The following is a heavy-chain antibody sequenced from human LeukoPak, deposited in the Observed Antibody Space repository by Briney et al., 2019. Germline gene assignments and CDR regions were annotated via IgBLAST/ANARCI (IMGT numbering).Heavy chain of an antibody. CDR2: IRSKAYGGTT. CDR3: TRDRVGATFDY. Sequence: GGSLRLSCTASGFAFGDYAMSWFRQAPGKGLEWVGFIRSKAYGGTTEYAASVKGRFTISRDDSKSIAYLQMNSLKTEDTAVYYCTRDRVGATFDYWGQEPWSPSPQ. V-gene: IGHV3-49*03. CDR1: GFAFGDYA. J-gene: IGHJ4*01. D-gene: IGHD1-26*01.